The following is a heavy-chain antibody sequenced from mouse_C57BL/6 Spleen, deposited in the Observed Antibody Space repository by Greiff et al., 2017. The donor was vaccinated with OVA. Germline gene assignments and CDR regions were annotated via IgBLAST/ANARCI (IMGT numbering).Heavy chain of an antibody. J-gene: IGHJ2*01. D-gene: IGHD1-1*01. Sequence: VQVVESGAELVKPGASVKLSCKASGYTFTSYWMQWVKQRPGQGLEWIGEIDPSDSYTNYNQKFKGKATLTVDTSSSTAYMQLSSLTSEDSAVYYCARRTTVGDYWGQGTTLTVSS. CDR3: ARRTTVGDY. CDR1: GYTFTSYW. CDR2: IDPSDSYT. V-gene: IGHV1-50*01.